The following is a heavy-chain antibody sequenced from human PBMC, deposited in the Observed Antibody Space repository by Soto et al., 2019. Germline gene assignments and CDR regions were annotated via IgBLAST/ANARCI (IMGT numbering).Heavy chain of an antibody. CDR3: ARVGIAARLFDAFDI. V-gene: IGHV1-18*01. CDR1: GYTFASYG. D-gene: IGHD6-6*01. J-gene: IGHJ3*02. Sequence: GASVKVSCKASGYTFASYGISWVRQAPGQGLEWMGWISAYNGNTNYAQKLQGRVTMTTDTSTSTAYMELSRLRSDDTAVYYCARVGIAARLFDAFDIWGQGTMVTVSS. CDR2: ISAYNGNT.